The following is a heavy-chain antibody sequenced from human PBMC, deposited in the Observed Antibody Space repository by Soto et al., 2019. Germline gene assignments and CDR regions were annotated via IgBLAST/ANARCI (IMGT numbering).Heavy chain of an antibody. CDR1: GGSISSSSYY. J-gene: IGHJ4*02. V-gene: IGHV4-39*07. Sequence: SETLSLTCTVSGGSISSSSYYWGWIRQPPGKGLEWIGNIYYSGSTNYNPSLKSRVTISVDTSKNQFSLKLSSVTAADTAVYYCARYSGYDSDFDYWGQGTLVTVSS. CDR2: IYYSGST. CDR3: ARYSGYDSDFDY. D-gene: IGHD5-12*01.